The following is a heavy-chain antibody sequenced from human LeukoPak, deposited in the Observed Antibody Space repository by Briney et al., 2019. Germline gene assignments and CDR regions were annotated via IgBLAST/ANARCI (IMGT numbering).Heavy chain of an antibody. CDR3: AREGRAPGYYYDSSGPYYFDY. CDR2: IYYSGST. CDR1: GGSISSSSYY. Sequence: PSETLSLTCTVSGGSISSSSYYWGWLRQPPGKGLEWIGSIYYSGSTYYNPSLKSRVTISVDTSKNQFSLKLSSVTAADTAVYYCAREGRAPGYYYDSSGPYYFDYWGQGTLVTVSS. J-gene: IGHJ4*02. D-gene: IGHD3-22*01. V-gene: IGHV4-39*02.